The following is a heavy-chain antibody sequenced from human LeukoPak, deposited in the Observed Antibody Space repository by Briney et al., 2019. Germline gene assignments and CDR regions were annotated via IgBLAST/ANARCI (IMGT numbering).Heavy chain of an antibody. Sequence: GGSLRLSCAASGFIFNNAWMSWVRQAPGKGLEWVSAISGSGGSTYYADSVKGRFTISRDNSKNTLYLQMNSLRAEDTAVYYCAKDGEGYYCHDYWGQGTLVTVSS. J-gene: IGHJ4*02. CDR2: ISGSGGST. V-gene: IGHV3-23*01. CDR1: GFIFNNAW. CDR3: AKDGEGYYCHDY. D-gene: IGHD2-15*01.